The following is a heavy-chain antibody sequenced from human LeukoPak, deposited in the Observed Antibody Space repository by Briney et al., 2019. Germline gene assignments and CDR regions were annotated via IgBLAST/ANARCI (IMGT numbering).Heavy chain of an antibody. CDR3: IRDMDV. V-gene: IGHV3-23*01. CDR2: ISGSGGSI. CDR1: GLTFSSYA. J-gene: IGHJ6*02. Sequence: ESGGSLRLSCAASGLTFSSYAMSWVRQAPGKGLEWVSTISGSGGSIWYADSVKGRFTISRDNSNNTLYLQMNSLRAEDTAVYYCIRDMDVWGQGTTVTVSS.